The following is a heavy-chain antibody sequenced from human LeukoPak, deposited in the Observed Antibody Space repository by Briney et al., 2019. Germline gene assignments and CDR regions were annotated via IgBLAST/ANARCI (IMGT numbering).Heavy chain of an antibody. V-gene: IGHV3-15*01. CDR2: IKSKTHGGTT. CDR1: GFTFSNAW. D-gene: IGHD6-13*01. J-gene: IGHJ6*04. CDR3: TTDYSSSQNYYYYYGMDV. Sequence: SGGSLRLSCAASGFTFSNAWVSWVRQAPGKGLEWVGRIKSKTHGGTTDYAAPVKGRFTISRDDSKNTLYLQMNSLKTEDTAVYYCTTDYSSSQNYYYYYGMDVWGKGTTVTVSS.